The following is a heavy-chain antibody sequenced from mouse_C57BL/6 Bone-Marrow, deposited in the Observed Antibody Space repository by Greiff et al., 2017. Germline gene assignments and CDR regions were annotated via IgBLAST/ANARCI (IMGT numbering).Heavy chain of an antibody. Sequence: VQLKQSGAELVRPGASVKLSCTASGFNIKDDYMHWVKQRPEQGLEWIGWIDPENGDTEYASKFQGKATITADTSSNTAYLQLSSLTSEDTAVYYWTTLYYGNYDYFDYWGQGTTLTVSS. J-gene: IGHJ2*01. V-gene: IGHV14-4*01. CDR2: IDPENGDT. D-gene: IGHD2-1*01. CDR1: GFNIKDDY. CDR3: TTLYYGNYDYFDY.